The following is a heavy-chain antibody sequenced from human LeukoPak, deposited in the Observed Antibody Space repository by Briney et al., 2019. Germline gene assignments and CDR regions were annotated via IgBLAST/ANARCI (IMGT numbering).Heavy chain of an antibody. CDR3: AYDSSGYDFYFDY. V-gene: IGHV1-2*02. CDR2: INPNSGGT. J-gene: IGHJ4*02. D-gene: IGHD3-22*01. CDR1: GYTFTGYY. Sequence: ASVKVSCKASGYTFTGYYMHWVRQAPGQGLEWMGWINPNSGGTNYAQKFQGRVTMTRDTSISTAYMELSRLRSDDTAVYYCAYDSSGYDFYFDYWGQGTLVTVSS.